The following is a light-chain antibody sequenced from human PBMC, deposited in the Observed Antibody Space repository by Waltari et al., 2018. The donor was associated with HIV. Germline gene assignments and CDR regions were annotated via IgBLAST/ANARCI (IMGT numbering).Light chain of an antibody. Sequence: QSGLTQPPSASGTIGQRVTISCLGRRSNIGVNSVNWYQQLPGTAPRLLIYHTNQRPSGVPDRFSGSKSGTSAYLAISGLQAADEADYYCSAWDDNVNGLFGGGTKLTVL. CDR1: RSNIGVNS. CDR3: SAWDDNVNGL. V-gene: IGLV1-44*01. CDR2: HTN. J-gene: IGLJ2*01.